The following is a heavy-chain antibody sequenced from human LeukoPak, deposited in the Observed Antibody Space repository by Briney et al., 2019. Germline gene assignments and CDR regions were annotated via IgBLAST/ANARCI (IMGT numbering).Heavy chain of an antibody. CDR1: GFTFSNYA. J-gene: IGHJ4*02. D-gene: IGHD2-2*02. V-gene: IGHV3-23*01. Sequence: PGGSLRLSCAASGFTFSNYAMSWVRQAPGKGLEWVSAISGSGGSTYYADSVKGRFTISRDNSKNTLYLQMNSLRAEDTAVYYCAKDLDIVVVPAAIARGYWGQGTLVTVSS. CDR3: AKDLDIVVVPAAIARGY. CDR2: ISGSGGST.